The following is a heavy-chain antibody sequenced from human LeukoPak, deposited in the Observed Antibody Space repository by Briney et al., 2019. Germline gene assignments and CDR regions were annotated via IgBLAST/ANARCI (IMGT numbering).Heavy chain of an antibody. CDR1: GDSVSSNSAA. D-gene: IGHD6-13*01. Sequence: SQTLSLTCAISGDSVSSNSAAWNWIRQSPLRGLEWLGRTYYRSKWYNDYAVSVKGRIAINPDTSKNQFSLQLNSVTPEDTAVYYCARAKGRSPLFDYWGQGTLVTVSS. V-gene: IGHV6-1*01. CDR2: TYYRSKWYN. J-gene: IGHJ4*02. CDR3: ARAKGRSPLFDY.